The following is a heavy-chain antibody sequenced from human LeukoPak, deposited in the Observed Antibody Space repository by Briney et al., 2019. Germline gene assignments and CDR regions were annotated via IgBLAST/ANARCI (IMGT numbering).Heavy chain of an antibody. J-gene: IGHJ4*02. D-gene: IGHD7-27*01. Sequence: GGSLRLSCAASGFTFSSYGMHWVRQAPGKGLEWVAVISYDGSNKYYADSVKGRFTISRDNSKNTLYLQMNSLRAEDTAVYYCAKERELGLYYFDYWGQGTLVTVSS. CDR3: AKERELGLYYFDY. V-gene: IGHV3-30*18. CDR1: GFTFSSYG. CDR2: ISYDGSNK.